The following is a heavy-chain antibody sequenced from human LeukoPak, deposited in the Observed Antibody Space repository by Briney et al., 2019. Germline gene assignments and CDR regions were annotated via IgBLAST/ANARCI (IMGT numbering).Heavy chain of an antibody. J-gene: IGHJ4*02. CDR1: GFTFSDYY. D-gene: IGHD6-19*01. CDR2: ISSSGSTI. Sequence: PGGSLRLSCAASGFTFSDYYMSWIRQAPGKGLEWVSYISSSGSTIYYADSVKGRFTISRDNSKNTLYLQMNSLRAEDTAVYYCAKVEGIAVAGSGDYWGQGTLVTVSS. CDR3: AKVEGIAVAGSGDY. V-gene: IGHV3-11*01.